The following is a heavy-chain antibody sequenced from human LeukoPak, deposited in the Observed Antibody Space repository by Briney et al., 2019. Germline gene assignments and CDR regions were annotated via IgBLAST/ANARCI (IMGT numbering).Heavy chain of an antibody. CDR2: IRGSGDST. CDR1: GFSFTNYA. J-gene: IGHJ4*02. D-gene: IGHD6-13*01. V-gene: IGHV3-23*01. Sequence: GGSLRLSCAASGFSFTNYAMSWVRQAPGKGLEWVSGIRGSGDSTYYADSVKGRFTISRDNSKNMLYLQMNSLRAEDTALYFCAKYDSSWYERGYFDYWGQGTLVTVSS. CDR3: AKYDSSWYERGYFDY.